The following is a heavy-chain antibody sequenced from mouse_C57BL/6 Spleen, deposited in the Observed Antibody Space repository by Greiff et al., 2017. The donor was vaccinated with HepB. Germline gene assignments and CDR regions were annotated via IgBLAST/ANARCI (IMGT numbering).Heavy chain of an antibody. V-gene: IGHV1-15*01. CDR2: IDPETGGT. J-gene: IGHJ2*01. Sequence: VKLVESGAELVRPGASVTLSCKASGYTFTDYEMHWVKQTPVHGLEWIGAIDPETGGTAYNQKFKGKAILTADKSSSTAYMELRSLTSEDSAVYYCTRNRDGDYWGQGTTLTVSS. CDR1: GYTFTDYE. D-gene: IGHD2-14*01. CDR3: TRNRDGDY.